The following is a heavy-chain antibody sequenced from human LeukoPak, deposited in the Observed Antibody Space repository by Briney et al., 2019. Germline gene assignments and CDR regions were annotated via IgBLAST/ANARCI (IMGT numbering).Heavy chain of an antibody. Sequence: PGGSLRLSCAASGFTVSSNYMSWVRQAPGKGLEWVSVIYSGGSTYYADSVKGRFTISRDNSKNTLYLQMNSLRAEDTAVYYCARGIREGVRGLWNWFDPWGQGTLVTVSS. CDR2: IYSGGST. V-gene: IGHV3-53*01. J-gene: IGHJ5*02. CDR3: ARGIREGVRGLWNWFDP. CDR1: GFTVSSNY. D-gene: IGHD3-10*01.